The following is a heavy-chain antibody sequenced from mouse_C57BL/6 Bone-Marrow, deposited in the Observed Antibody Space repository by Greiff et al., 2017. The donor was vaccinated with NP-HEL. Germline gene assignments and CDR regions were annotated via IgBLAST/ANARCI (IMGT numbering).Heavy chain of an antibody. CDR1: GYTFTDYN. CDR2: INPNNGGT. CDR3: ARRYYDYDGAWFAY. Sequence: VQLQQSGPELVKPGASVKIPCKASGYTFTDYNMDWVKQSHGKSLEWIGDINPNNGGTIYNQKFKGKATLTVDKSSSTAYMELRSLTSEDTAVCYCARRYYDYDGAWFAYWGQGTLVTVSA. D-gene: IGHD2-4*01. J-gene: IGHJ3*01. V-gene: IGHV1-18*01.